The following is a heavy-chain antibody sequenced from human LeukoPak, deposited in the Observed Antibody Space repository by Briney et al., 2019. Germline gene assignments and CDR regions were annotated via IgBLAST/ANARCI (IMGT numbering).Heavy chain of an antibody. V-gene: IGHV3-30*18. CDR3: AKVYGFWSGFDY. Sequence: GGSLRLSCAASGFTFSSYGMHWVRQAPGKGLERVAVISYDGSNKYYADSVKGRLTISRDNSKNTLYLQMNSLRAEDTAVYYCAKVYGFWSGFDYWGQGTLVTVSS. D-gene: IGHD3-3*01. CDR1: GFTFSSYG. CDR2: ISYDGSNK. J-gene: IGHJ4*02.